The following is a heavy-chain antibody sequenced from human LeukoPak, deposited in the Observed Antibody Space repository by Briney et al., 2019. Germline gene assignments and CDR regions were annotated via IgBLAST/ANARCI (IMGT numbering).Heavy chain of an antibody. CDR3: AIPHNLYGDYEGY. V-gene: IGHV3-7*01. CDR2: IKHDGSEK. D-gene: IGHD4-17*01. J-gene: IGHJ4*02. Sequence: AGGSLRLSCAASGSNIGTYWMTWVRQAPGKGLEWVANIKHDGSEKFYVDSLKGRVSISRNNARNSLYLQIHDLRPEDTAVYYCAIPHNLYGDYEGYWGQGTLVTVSS. CDR1: GSNIGTYW.